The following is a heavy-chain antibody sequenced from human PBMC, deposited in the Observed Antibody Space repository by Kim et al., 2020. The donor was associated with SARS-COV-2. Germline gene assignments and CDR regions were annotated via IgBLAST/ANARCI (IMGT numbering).Heavy chain of an antibody. D-gene: IGHD1-20*01. CDR3: ARVYKDWDYYYGMDV. CDR1: GFTFSSYS. CDR2: ISSSSSTI. V-gene: IGHV3-48*04. Sequence: GGSLRLSCAASGFTFSSYSMNWVRQAPGKGLEWVSYISSSSSTIYYADSVKGRFTISRDNAKNSLYLQMNSLRAEDTAVYYCARVYKDWDYYYGMDVWGQGTTVTVSS. J-gene: IGHJ6*02.